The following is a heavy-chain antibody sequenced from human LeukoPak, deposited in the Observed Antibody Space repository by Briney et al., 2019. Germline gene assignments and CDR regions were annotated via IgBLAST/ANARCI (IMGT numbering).Heavy chain of an antibody. J-gene: IGHJ5*02. Sequence: GGSLRLSCAASGFTFSSYAMSWVRQAPGKGLEWVSAINGSGGSTYYADSVKGRFTISRDNSKNTLYLQMNSLRAEDTAVYYCAKDRPSSSWYLNWFDPWGQGTLVTVSS. D-gene: IGHD6-13*01. CDR1: GFTFSSYA. V-gene: IGHV3-23*01. CDR2: INGSGGST. CDR3: AKDRPSSSWYLNWFDP.